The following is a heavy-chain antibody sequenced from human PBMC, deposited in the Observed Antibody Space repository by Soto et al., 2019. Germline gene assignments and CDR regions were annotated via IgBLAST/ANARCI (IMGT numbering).Heavy chain of an antibody. D-gene: IGHD2-15*01. CDR3: AKDRARYCGGGSCYSIFDY. CDR2: IYHSGST. V-gene: IGHV4-30-4*02. J-gene: IGHJ4*02. CDR1: GGSISNSDNY. Sequence: SETLSLTCSVSGGSISNSDNYWSWIRQSPGTGLEWIGFIYHSGSTHYNPSLKSRVTISVDNSKNTLYLLMNSLRVEDTAVYYCAKDRARYCGGGSCYSIFDYWGQGTLVTVSS.